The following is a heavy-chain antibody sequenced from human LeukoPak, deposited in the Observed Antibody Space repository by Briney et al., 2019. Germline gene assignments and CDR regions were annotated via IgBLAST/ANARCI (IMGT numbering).Heavy chain of an antibody. CDR3: ARRRDDILTGHNWFDP. CDR1: GYSISSGYY. D-gene: IGHD3-9*01. Sequence: SETLSLTCTVSGYSISSGYYWGWIRQPPGKGLEWIGSIYHSGSTYYNPSLKSRVTISVDTSKNQFSLKLSSVTAADTAVYYCARRRDDILTGHNWFDPWGQGTLVTVSS. V-gene: IGHV4-38-2*02. J-gene: IGHJ5*02. CDR2: IYHSGST.